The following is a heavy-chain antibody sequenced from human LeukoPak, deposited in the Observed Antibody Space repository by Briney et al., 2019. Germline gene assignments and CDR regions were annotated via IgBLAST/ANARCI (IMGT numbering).Heavy chain of an antibody. D-gene: IGHD3-10*01. J-gene: IGHJ4*02. CDR2: ISSSSSTI. Sequence: GGSLRLSCAASGFTFSSYSRNWVRQAPGKGLEWVSYISSSSSTIYYADSVKGRLTISRDNAKNSLYLQMNSLRAEDTAVYYCARELYYPVDYWGQGTLVTVSS. V-gene: IGHV3-48*01. CDR1: GFTFSSYS. CDR3: ARELYYPVDY.